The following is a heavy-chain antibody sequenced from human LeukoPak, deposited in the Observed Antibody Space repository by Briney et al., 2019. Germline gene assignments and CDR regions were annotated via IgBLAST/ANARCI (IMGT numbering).Heavy chain of an antibody. CDR2: IYPGDSHT. V-gene: IGHV5-51*01. CDR1: GYTFSSYW. J-gene: IGHJ5*02. Sequence: GESLKISCKGSGYTFSSYWIAWVRQMPGKGLEWMGIIYPGDSHTRYSPSFQDQVTISVDKSISTAYLQWSSLKASDTAMYYCARGPYAYTSSATLGSYNWFDPWGQGSLVTVSS. D-gene: IGHD2-2*02. CDR3: ARGPYAYTSSATLGSYNWFDP.